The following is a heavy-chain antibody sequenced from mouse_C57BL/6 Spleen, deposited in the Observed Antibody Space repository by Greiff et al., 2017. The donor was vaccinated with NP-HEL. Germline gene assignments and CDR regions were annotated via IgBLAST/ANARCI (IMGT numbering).Heavy chain of an antibody. Sequence: VQLQQPGAELVKPGASVKMSCKASGYTFTSYWITWVKQRPGQGLEWIGDIYPGSGSTNYNEKFKSKATLTVDTSSSTAYMQLSSLTSEDSAVYYCARSATMITANYFDYWGQGTTLTVSS. CDR2: IYPGSGST. CDR1: GYTFTSYW. V-gene: IGHV1-55*01. CDR3: ARSATMITANYFDY. D-gene: IGHD2-4*01. J-gene: IGHJ2*01.